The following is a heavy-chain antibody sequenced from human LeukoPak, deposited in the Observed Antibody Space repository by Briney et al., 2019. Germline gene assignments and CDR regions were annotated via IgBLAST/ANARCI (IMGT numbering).Heavy chain of an antibody. CDR2: ISGSGGST. CDR1: GFTVSSNY. Sequence: GGSLRLSCAASGFTVSSNYMSWVRQAPGKGLEWVSTISGSGGSTYYADSVKGRFTISRDNSKNTLYLQMDSLRAEDTAIFYCAKVVYGRDHDAFDIWGQGTIVTVSS. D-gene: IGHD5/OR15-5a*01. V-gene: IGHV3-23*01. J-gene: IGHJ3*02. CDR3: AKVVYGRDHDAFDI.